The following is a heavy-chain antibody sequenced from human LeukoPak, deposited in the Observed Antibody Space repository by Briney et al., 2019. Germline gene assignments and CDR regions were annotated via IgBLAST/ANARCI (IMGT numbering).Heavy chain of an antibody. Sequence: TPSETLSLTCTVSGGSISSSSYYWGLIRQPPGKGLEWIGSIYYSGSTYYNPSLKSRVTISVDTSKNQFSLKLSSVTAADTAVYYCARWAAGTSYFDYWGQGTLVTVSS. CDR3: ARWAAGTSYFDY. D-gene: IGHD6-13*01. CDR2: IYYSGST. V-gene: IGHV4-39*01. CDR1: GGSISSSSYY. J-gene: IGHJ4*02.